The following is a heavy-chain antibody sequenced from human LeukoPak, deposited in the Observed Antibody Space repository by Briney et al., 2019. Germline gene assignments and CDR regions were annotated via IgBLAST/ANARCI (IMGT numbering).Heavy chain of an antibody. CDR2: IIPIFGTA. CDR1: GGTFSSYA. Sequence: SVKVSCKASGGTFSSYAISWVRQAPGQGLEWMGGIIPIFGTANCAQKFQGRVTITADESTSTAYMELSSLRSEDTAVYYCATPRGDIVVVPAAKAFDIWGQGTMVTVSS. D-gene: IGHD2-2*01. V-gene: IGHV1-69*13. J-gene: IGHJ3*02. CDR3: ATPRGDIVVVPAAKAFDI.